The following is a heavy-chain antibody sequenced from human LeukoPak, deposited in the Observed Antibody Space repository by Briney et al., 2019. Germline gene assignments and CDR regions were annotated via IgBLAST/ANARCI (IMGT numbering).Heavy chain of an antibody. D-gene: IGHD5-12*01. CDR3: VRDPYEAY. Sequence: GRSLRLSCAASGFTFSTYIMHWVRQAPGKGLEWVAVISYDGSKKYYADSVKGRFTISRDNSKNTLYLQMNSLGAEDTAVYYCVRDPYEAYWGQGTLVTVSS. J-gene: IGHJ4*02. CDR2: ISYDGSKK. CDR1: GFTFSTYI. V-gene: IGHV3-30-3*01.